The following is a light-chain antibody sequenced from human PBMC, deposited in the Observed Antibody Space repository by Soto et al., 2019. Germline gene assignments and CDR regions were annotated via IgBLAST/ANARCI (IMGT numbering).Light chain of an antibody. J-gene: IGLJ2*01. CDR1: SSDVGGYNY. V-gene: IGLV2-14*01. CDR3: SSYTSSSTRV. CDR2: EVR. Sequence: QSALTQPASVSGSPGQSITISCTGTSSDVGGYNYVSWYQQHPGKAPKVMIYEVRNRPSGVSNRFSGSKSGNTASLTISGLQAKDEADYYCSSYTSSSTRVFGGGTKLTVL.